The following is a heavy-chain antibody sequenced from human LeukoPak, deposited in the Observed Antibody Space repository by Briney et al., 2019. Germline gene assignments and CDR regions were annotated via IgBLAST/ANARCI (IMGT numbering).Heavy chain of an antibody. CDR1: GGSFSGYY. Sequence: PSETLSLTCAVYGGSFSGYYWSWIRQPPGKGLEWIGEIYHSGSTNYNPSLKSRVTISVDKSKNQFSLKLSSVTAADTAVYYCARSGLYSSGWYAVGPWGQGTLVTVSS. J-gene: IGHJ4*02. CDR3: ARSGLYSSGWYAVGP. D-gene: IGHD6-19*01. CDR2: IYHSGST. V-gene: IGHV4-34*01.